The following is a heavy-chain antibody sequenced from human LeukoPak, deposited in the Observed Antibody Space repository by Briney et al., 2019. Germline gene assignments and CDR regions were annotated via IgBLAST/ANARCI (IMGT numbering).Heavy chain of an antibody. CDR1: GYSISSGYY. CDR2: IYHSGST. CDR3: ARVKITMVRGVSFVGGLFDY. V-gene: IGHV4-38-2*02. J-gene: IGHJ4*02. D-gene: IGHD3-10*01. Sequence: SETLSLTCTVSGYSISSGYYWGWIRQPPGKGLEWIGSIYHSGSTYYNPSLKSRVTISVDTSKNQFSLKLSSVTAADTAVYYCARVKITMVRGVSFVGGLFDYWGQGTLVTVSS.